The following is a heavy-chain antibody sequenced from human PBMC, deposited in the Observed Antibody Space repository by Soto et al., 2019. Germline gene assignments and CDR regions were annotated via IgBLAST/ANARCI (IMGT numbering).Heavy chain of an antibody. V-gene: IGHV1-18*04. D-gene: IGHD1-1*01. Sequence: RASAKVSCKASGYTFTSYGISWVRQAPGQGLEWMGWISAYNGNTNYAQKLQGRVTMTTDTSTSTAYMELRSLRSDDTAVYYCARDGYNSGYDYHGMDFWAQGTTVTVS. CDR3: ARDGYNSGYDYHGMDF. CDR1: GYTFTSYG. CDR2: ISAYNGNT. J-gene: IGHJ6*02.